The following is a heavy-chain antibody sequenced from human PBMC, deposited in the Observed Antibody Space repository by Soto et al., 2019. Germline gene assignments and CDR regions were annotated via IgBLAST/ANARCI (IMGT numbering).Heavy chain of an antibody. CDR3: ARGPIDGYHHYSYAMDV. V-gene: IGHV1-69*06. CDR1: GGTFSSYA. D-gene: IGHD5-12*01. J-gene: IGHJ6*02. Sequence: ASVKVSCKASGGTFSSYAISWVRQAPGQGLEWMGGIIPIFGTANYAQKFQGRVTITADKSTSTAYMELSSLRSEDTAVYYCARGPIDGYHHYSYAMDVWGQGTPVTVS. CDR2: IIPIFGTA.